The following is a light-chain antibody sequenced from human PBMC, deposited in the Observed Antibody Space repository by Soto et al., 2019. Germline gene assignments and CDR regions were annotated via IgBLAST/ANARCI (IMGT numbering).Light chain of an antibody. CDR2: GAS. CDR1: QSVSSD. CDR3: QQYGST. Sequence: EIVMTQSPATLSVSPGERATLSCRASQSVSSDLAWYHQKPGQAPRLLIYGASSRVTGFPARFSGSGSGTDFTLTISRLEPEDSAVYYCQQYGSTFGQGTRLEIK. J-gene: IGKJ5*01. V-gene: IGKV3-15*01.